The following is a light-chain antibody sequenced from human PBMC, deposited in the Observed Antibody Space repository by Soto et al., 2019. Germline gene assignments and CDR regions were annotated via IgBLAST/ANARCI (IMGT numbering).Light chain of an antibody. Sequence: DIQLTQSPSFLSASVGDRVTITCRASQGISSYLAWYQQKPGKAPKLLTYAASTLQSGVPSRFSGSESGTEFTLTISSLQPDDFVTYYCQQYNSYPWTFGQGTKVDI. J-gene: IGKJ1*01. V-gene: IGKV1-9*01. CDR2: AAS. CDR1: QGISSY. CDR3: QQYNSYPWT.